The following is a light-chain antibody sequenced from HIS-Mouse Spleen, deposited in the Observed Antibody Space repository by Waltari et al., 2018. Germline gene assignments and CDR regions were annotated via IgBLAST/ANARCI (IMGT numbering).Light chain of an antibody. V-gene: IGLV2-11*01. CDR3: CSYAGSYTLV. J-gene: IGLJ2*01. CDR2: DVS. Sequence: QSALTQPRSVSGSPGQSVTISCTGTASDVGGYNYFPWYQQHPGKPPKLMIYDVSKRPSGVPDRFSGSKSGNTASLTISGLQAEDEADYYCCSYAGSYTLVFGGGTKLTVL. CDR1: ASDVGGYNY.